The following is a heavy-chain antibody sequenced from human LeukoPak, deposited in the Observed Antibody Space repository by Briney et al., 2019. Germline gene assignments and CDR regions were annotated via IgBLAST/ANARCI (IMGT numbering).Heavy chain of an antibody. CDR2: IYYSGST. CDR3: ARDRSSGWYGGHDY. D-gene: IGHD6-19*01. Sequence: SQTLSLTCTVSGGSISSGDYYWSWIRQPPGKGLEWIGFIYYSGSTYYNPSLKSRVTTSIDTSKNQFSLKLSSVTAADTAVYYCARDRSSGWYGGHDYWGQGTLVTVSS. J-gene: IGHJ4*02. CDR1: GGSISSGDYY. V-gene: IGHV4-30-4*08.